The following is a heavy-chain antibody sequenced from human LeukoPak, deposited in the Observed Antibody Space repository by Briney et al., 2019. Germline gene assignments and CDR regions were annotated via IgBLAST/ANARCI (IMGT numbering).Heavy chain of an antibody. J-gene: IGHJ4*02. CDR1: GFTFSSYS. CDR2: ISSSSSRTI. Sequence: GGSLRLSCAASGFTFSSYSMNWVRQAPGKGLEWVSYISSSSSRTIYYADSVKGRFTISRDNAKNSLYLQMNSLRAEDTAVYYCARDPSMIVVADYFDYWGQGTLVTVSS. CDR3: ARDPSMIVVADYFDY. V-gene: IGHV3-48*01. D-gene: IGHD3-22*01.